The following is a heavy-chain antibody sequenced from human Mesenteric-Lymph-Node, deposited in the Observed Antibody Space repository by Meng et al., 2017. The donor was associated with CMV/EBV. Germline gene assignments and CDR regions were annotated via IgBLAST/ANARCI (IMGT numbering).Heavy chain of an antibody. CDR1: AYTFTGYY. D-gene: IGHD4-17*01. CDR3: ARTLGFHNYGDYGF. CDR2: INPNSGGT. Sequence: KASAYTFTGYYMHWVRQAPGQGLEWVGWINPNSGGTNYAQKFQGRVTMTRDTSISTVYMELSRLTSDDTAVYYCARTLGFHNYGDYGFWGQGTLVTVSS. V-gene: IGHV1-2*02. J-gene: IGHJ4*02.